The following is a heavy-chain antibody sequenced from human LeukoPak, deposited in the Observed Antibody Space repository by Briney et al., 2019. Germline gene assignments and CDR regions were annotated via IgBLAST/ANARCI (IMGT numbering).Heavy chain of an antibody. CDR3: ARRGYSSGWYEGYFDY. J-gene: IGHJ4*02. CDR1: GSSISSYY. V-gene: IGHV4-59*08. Sequence: PSETLSLTCTVSGSSISSYYWPWIRQAPGKGLEWIGHIHYSGGTNYNPSLKSRVTIAVDTSKNQFSLKLSSVTAADTAVYHCARRGYSSGWYEGYFDYWGQGTLVTVSS. CDR2: IHYSGGT. D-gene: IGHD6-19*01.